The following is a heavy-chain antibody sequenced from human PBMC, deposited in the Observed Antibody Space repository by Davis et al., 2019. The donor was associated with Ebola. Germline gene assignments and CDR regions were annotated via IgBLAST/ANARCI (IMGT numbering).Heavy chain of an antibody. V-gene: IGHV1-18*01. Sequence: ASVKVSCKASGYTFTSYGISWVRQAPGQGLEWMGWISAYNGNTNYAQKLQGRVTMTTDTSTSTAYMELRSLRSDDTAVYYCARGWTYYYGSGSYSTRYYFDYWGQGTLVTVSS. CDR1: GYTFTSYG. CDR2: ISAYNGNT. CDR3: ARGWTYYYGSGSYSTRYYFDY. J-gene: IGHJ4*02. D-gene: IGHD3-10*01.